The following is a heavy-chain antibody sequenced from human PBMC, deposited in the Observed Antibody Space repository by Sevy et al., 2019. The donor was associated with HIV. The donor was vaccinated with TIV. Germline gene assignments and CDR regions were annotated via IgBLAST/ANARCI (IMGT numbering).Heavy chain of an antibody. J-gene: IGHJ4*02. D-gene: IGHD6-13*01. CDR1: GDSISNNDYY. Sequence: SETLSLTCTVSGDSISNNDYYWAWIRQPPGKGLDWIGSIYYSGSTYYTPSLKRRVTISVDTSKNQFSLRLRSVTAADTAVYYCAREGPRIAQFDYWGQGTLVTVSS. CDR2: IYYSGST. CDR3: AREGPRIAQFDY. V-gene: IGHV4-39*02.